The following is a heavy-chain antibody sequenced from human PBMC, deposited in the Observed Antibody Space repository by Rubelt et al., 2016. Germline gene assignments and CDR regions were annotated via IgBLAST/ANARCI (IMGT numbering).Heavy chain of an antibody. Sequence: EVQLVESGGGLVKPGGSLRLSCAASGFTFSSYSMNWVRQAPGKGLEWVSSISSSSSYIYYADSVKGRFTISRDNAKNSLYLQMNSLRAEATAVYYCARDRELYQLQPFDYWGQGTLVTVSS. V-gene: IGHV3-21*01. CDR1: GFTFSSYS. CDR3: ARDRELYQLQPFDY. CDR2: ISSSSSYI. D-gene: IGHD2-2*01. J-gene: IGHJ4*02.